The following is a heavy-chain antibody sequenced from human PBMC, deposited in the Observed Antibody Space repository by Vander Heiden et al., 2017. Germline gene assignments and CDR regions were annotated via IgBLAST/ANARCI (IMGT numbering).Heavy chain of an antibody. CDR1: GGSISSYY. J-gene: IGHJ3*02. V-gene: IGHV4-59*01. CDR3: ARDDSSGPAAFDI. Sequence: QVQLQESGPGLVKPSETLSLTCTVSGGSISSYYWSWIRQPPGKGLEWIGYIYYSGSTNYNPSLKSRVTISVDTSKNQFSLKLGSVTAADTAVYYCARDDSSGPAAFDIWGQGTMVTVSS. D-gene: IGHD3-22*01. CDR2: IYYSGST.